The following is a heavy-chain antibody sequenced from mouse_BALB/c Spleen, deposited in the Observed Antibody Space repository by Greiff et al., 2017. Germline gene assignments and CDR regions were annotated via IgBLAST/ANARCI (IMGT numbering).Heavy chain of an antibody. CDR3: AKQAYGSSYAFAY. Sequence: VQLQQSGPGLVAPSQSLSITCTVSGFSLTDYGVSWIRQPPGKGLEWLGVIWGGGSTYYNSALKSRLSISKDNSKSQVFLKMNSLQTDDTAMYYCAKQAYGSSYAFAYWGQGTLVTVSA. CDR1: GFSLTDYG. V-gene: IGHV2-6-5*01. CDR2: IWGGGST. D-gene: IGHD1-1*01. J-gene: IGHJ3*01.